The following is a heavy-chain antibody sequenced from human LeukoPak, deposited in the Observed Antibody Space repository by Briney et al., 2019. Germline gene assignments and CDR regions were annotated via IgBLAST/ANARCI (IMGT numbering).Heavy chain of an antibody. V-gene: IGHV4-39*01. CDR3: ARQMNTVTADY. Sequence: PGTLSLTCTVPGGSITSSSYCWGWIRHPPGKGLEWIGRIFYSGSTYYNPSLNSRFTISIATSNNQFTLRLSSVTAADTAAYYCARQMNTVTADYWGQGTLVTVSS. CDR2: IFYSGST. J-gene: IGHJ4*02. D-gene: IGHD4-17*01. CDR1: GGSITSSSYC.